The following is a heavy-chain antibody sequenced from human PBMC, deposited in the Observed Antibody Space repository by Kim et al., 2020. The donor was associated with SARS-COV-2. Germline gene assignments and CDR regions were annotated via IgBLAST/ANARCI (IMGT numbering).Heavy chain of an antibody. J-gene: IGHJ5*02. V-gene: IGHV4-38-2*02. CDR2: FYHGGSP. CDR1: GYSISAGSY. D-gene: IGHD2-8*01. Sequence: SETLSLTCTVSGYSISAGSYWGWLRQPPGKAPEWIGNFYHGGSPYYNPSLKSRVTISEDTSKNQFSLKLTSVTAADTAVYYCARAREMAFGPWGQGILVFVSS. CDR3: ARAREMAFGP.